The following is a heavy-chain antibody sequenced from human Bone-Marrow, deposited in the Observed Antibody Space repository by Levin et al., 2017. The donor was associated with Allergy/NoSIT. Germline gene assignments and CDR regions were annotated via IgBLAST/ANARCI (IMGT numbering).Heavy chain of an antibody. V-gene: IGHV3-53*01. D-gene: IGHD1-26*01. J-gene: IGHJ4*02. Sequence: ETLSLTCAASGLTVSSTYMSWVRQAPGKGLEWVSVIHSGGTTYYADSVKGRFTISRDNSKNTLYLQMSSLRAEDTAVYYCARDSRLLAGYYFDYWGQGTLVTVSS. CDR3: ARDSRLLAGYYFDY. CDR2: IHSGGTT. CDR1: GLTVSSTY.